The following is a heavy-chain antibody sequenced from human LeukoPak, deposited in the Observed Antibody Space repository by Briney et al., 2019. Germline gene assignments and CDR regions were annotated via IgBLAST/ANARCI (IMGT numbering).Heavy chain of an antibody. D-gene: IGHD2-8*02. CDR3: ARDGGVNGDPYY. V-gene: IGHV3-53*05. CDR1: GFIVSNNY. J-gene: IGHJ4*02. Sequence: GGSVTLSCAASGFIVSNNYMRWVGQAPGKGLDWVSVIYSAGNTYYADTVKGRFTISRDNSKNTLYLQMNSLRAEDTAVYYCARDGGVNGDPYYWGQGTLVTVSS. CDR2: IYSAGNT.